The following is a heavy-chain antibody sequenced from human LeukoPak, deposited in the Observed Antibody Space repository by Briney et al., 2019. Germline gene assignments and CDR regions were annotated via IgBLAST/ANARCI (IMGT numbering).Heavy chain of an antibody. J-gene: IGHJ6*02. CDR2: IYYSGST. CDR3: ARRQDGVICSGGSCGTYYYYGMTS. D-gene: IGHD2-15*01. CDR1: GGSISSYY. V-gene: IGHV4-59*01. Sequence: KPSETLSLTCTVSGGSISSYYWSWIRQPPGKGLEWIGYIYYSGSTNYNPSLKSRVTISVDTSKNQFSLKLSSVTAADTAVCYCARRQDGVICSGGSCGTYYYYGMTSGAKGPRSPSP.